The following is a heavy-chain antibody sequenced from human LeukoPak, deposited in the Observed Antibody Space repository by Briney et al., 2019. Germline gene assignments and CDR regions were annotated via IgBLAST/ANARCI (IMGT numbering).Heavy chain of an antibody. Sequence: GGSLRLSCAASGFTFSSYGMHWVRQAPGKGLEWVAVIWYDGSNKYYADSVKGRFTISRDNSKNTLYLQMNSLRAEDTAVYYCARDIAARRFDYWGQGTLVTDSS. V-gene: IGHV3-33*01. CDR3: ARDIAARRFDY. D-gene: IGHD6-6*01. CDR1: GFTFSSYG. CDR2: IWYDGSNK. J-gene: IGHJ4*02.